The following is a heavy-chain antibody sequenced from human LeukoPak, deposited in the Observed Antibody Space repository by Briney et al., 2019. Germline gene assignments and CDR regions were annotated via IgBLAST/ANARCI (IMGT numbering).Heavy chain of an antibody. D-gene: IGHD4-17*01. CDR3: AKVPWTTAIRGAFDY. J-gene: IGHJ4*02. Sequence: GRSLRLSCAASGFTFSNYGMHWVRQAPGKGLEWVAAISYDGSNQYYADSVKGRFTISRDNSKNTLFLQVNSLRAEDTAVYYCAKVPWTTAIRGAFDYWGQGTLVTVSS. CDR2: ISYDGSNQ. CDR1: GFTFSNYG. V-gene: IGHV3-30*18.